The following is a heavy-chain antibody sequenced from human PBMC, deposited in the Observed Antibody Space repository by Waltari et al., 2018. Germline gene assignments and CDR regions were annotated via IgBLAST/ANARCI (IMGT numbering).Heavy chain of an antibody. CDR2: IYYSGST. V-gene: IGHV4-39*07. J-gene: IGHJ4*02. Sequence: QLQLQESGPGLVKPSETLSLTCTVSGGSISSSSYYWGWIRQPPGKGLEWIGSIYYSGSTYYNPSLKSRVTISVDTSKNQFSLKLSSVTAADTAVYYCARDSPAGPFDYWGQGTLVTVSS. D-gene: IGHD6-19*01. CDR3: ARDSPAGPFDY. CDR1: GGSISSSSYY.